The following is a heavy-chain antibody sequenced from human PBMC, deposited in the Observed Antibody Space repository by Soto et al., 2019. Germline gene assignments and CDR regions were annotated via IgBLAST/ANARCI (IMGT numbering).Heavy chain of an antibody. J-gene: IGHJ4*02. CDR3: ARDRGGVIVPAAFDY. Sequence: EVQLVESGGGLVKPGGSLRLSCAASGFTFSGYSMTWVRQAPGKGLEWVSSVTSTSSYMCYADSMKGRFTVSRDNAKNSLYLQLNSLRAEDTAVYYCARDRGGVIVPAAFDYWGQGTLVTVSS. V-gene: IGHV3-21*01. CDR1: GFTFSGYS. CDR2: VTSTSSYM. D-gene: IGHD2-2*01.